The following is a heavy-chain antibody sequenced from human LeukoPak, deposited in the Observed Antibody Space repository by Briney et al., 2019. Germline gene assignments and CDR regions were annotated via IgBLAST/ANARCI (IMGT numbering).Heavy chain of an antibody. V-gene: IGHV1-18*01. Sequence: ASVKVSCKASGYTFTSYGISWVRQAPGQGLEWMGWISAYNGNTNYAQKLQGRVTMTTDTSTSTAYMELRSLRSDDTAMYYCARAAPYDPSGYYRLWGQGTLVTVSS. CDR1: GYTFTSYG. CDR3: ARAAPYDPSGYYRL. J-gene: IGHJ4*02. D-gene: IGHD3-22*01. CDR2: ISAYNGNT.